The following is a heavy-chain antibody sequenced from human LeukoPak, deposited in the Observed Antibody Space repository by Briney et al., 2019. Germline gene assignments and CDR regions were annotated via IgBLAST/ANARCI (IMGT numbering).Heavy chain of an antibody. Sequence: GGSLRLSCMVSEFTVNYTYMSWVRQAPGRGLEWVSIIQSDGSTYQADSVEGRFSISGDNSRTTIFLHMKSLRAEDTAIYYCARGIFQRHWYFDLWGRGTLVTVSS. CDR3: ARGIFQRHWYFDL. D-gene: IGHD2/OR15-2a*01. CDR2: IQSDGST. CDR1: EFTVNYTY. V-gene: IGHV3-53*01. J-gene: IGHJ2*01.